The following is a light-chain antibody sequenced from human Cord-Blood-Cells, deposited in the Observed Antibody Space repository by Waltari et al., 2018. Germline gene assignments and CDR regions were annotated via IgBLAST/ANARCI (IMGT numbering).Light chain of an antibody. CDR1: QSISSY. J-gene: IGKJ2*01. CDR3: QQRYSTPYT. V-gene: IGKV1-39*01. CDR2: AAS. Sequence: DIQMTQPPPSLSASVADSVTITCRASQSISSYLDWYQQKPGKAPKLLIYAASSMHSGVPARFSGSGSGTDFTLTISSLQPEDFATYYCQQRYSTPYTFGQGTKLEIK.